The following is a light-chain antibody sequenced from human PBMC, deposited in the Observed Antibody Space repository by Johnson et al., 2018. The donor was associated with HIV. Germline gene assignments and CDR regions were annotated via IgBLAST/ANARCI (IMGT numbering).Light chain of an antibody. CDR2: RNN. CDR3: AAWDDSLNGPYV. J-gene: IGLJ1*01. Sequence: HSVLTQPPSASGTPGQRVTISCSGSSSNIGSNTVNWYQQLPGTAPKLLIYRNNQRPSGVPDRFSGSKSGTSASLAISGLQAEDEADYYCAAWDDSLNGPYVFGTGTKVTFL. CDR1: SSNIGSNT. V-gene: IGLV1-44*01.